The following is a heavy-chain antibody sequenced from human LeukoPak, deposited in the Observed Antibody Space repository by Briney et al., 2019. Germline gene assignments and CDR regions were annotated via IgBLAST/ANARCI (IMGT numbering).Heavy chain of an antibody. J-gene: IGHJ4*02. Sequence: SETLSLTCAVYGGSLTGYYWSWIRQTPGRGLEWVGEIHYTGATSYNPSLKSRATISTDTSKNQFSLRLSSVTAADTAVYYCARGNILTGYCFDFWGQGALVTVSS. D-gene: IGHD3-9*01. CDR3: ARGNILTGYCFDF. CDR2: IHYTGAT. CDR1: GGSLTGYY. V-gene: IGHV4-34*01.